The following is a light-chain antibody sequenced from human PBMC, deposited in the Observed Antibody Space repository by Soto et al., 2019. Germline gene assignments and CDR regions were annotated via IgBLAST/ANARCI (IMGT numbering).Light chain of an antibody. V-gene: IGLV2-18*02. CDR1: SSDVGSYNR. J-gene: IGLJ1*01. CDR2: EVS. Sequence: QSALTQPPSVSGSPGQPVTISCTGTSSDVGSYNRVSWYQQPPGTAPKLMIYEVSNRPSGVPDRFSGSKSGNTASLTISGPQAEDEADYYCSSFTSSSTYVFGTGTKVTVL. CDR3: SSFTSSSTYV.